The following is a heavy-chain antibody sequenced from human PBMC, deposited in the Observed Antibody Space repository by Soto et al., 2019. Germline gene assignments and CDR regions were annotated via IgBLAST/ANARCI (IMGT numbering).Heavy chain of an antibody. J-gene: IGHJ5*02. CDR2: IWYDGSNK. CDR3: AREKKSSITMTFDP. V-gene: IGHV3-33*01. CDR1: GFTFSSYG. D-gene: IGHD3-22*01. Sequence: QVQLVESGGGVVQPGRSLRLSCAASGFTFSSYGMHWVRQAPGKGLEWVAVIWYDGSNKYYADSVKGRFTISRDNSKNTLYLQMNSLRAEDTAVYYCAREKKSSITMTFDPWGQGTLVTVSS.